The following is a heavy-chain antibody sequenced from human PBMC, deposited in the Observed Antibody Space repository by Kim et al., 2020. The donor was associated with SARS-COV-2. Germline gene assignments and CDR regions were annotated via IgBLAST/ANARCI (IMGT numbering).Heavy chain of an antibody. CDR2: IYSGGST. CDR3: AREGQLAPRGGDAFDI. CDR1: GFTVSSNY. Sequence: GGSLRLSCAASGFTVSSNYMSWVRQAPGKGLEWVSVIYSGGSTYYADSVKGRFTISRDNSKNTLYLQMNSLRAEDTAVYYCAREGQLAPRGGDAFDIWGQGTMVTVSS. V-gene: IGHV3-53*01. D-gene: IGHD6-6*01. J-gene: IGHJ3*02.